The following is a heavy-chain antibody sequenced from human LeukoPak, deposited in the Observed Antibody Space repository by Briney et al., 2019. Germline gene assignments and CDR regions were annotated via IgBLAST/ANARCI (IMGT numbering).Heavy chain of an antibody. CDR3: ARDGRYSNDALDI. Sequence: GGSLRLSCAASGFTFSDYYMSWIRQAPGEGLVWVSRINSDGSSTSYADSVKGRFTISRDNAKNTLYLQMTSLRAEDTAVYYCARDGRYSNDALDIWGQGTMVTVSS. CDR1: GFTFSDYY. V-gene: IGHV3-74*01. CDR2: INSDGSST. J-gene: IGHJ3*02. D-gene: IGHD1-26*01.